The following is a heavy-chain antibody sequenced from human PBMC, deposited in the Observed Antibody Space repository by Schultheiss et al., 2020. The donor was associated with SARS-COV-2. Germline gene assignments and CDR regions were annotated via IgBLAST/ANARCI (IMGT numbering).Heavy chain of an antibody. CDR2: IYQNGNT. J-gene: IGHJ5*02. CDR1: GASFSGYY. Sequence: SETLSLTCAVYGASFSGYYWSWIRQPPGKGLEWIGSIYQNGNTYYNPSLRSQLTMSVDTSKNQFSLKLTSVTAADTAIYYCARVGNGYSSSSWFSRGYFDPWGQGTLVTVSS. D-gene: IGHD6-13*01. V-gene: IGHV4-34*01. CDR3: ARVGNGYSSSSWFSRGYFDP.